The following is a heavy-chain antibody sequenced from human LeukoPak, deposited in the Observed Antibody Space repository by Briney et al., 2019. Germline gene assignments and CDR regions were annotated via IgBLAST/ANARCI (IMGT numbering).Heavy chain of an antibody. Sequence: SVKVSCKASGGTFSSYAISWVRQAPGQGLEWMGGIIPIFGTANYAQKFQGRVAITADESTSTAYMELSGLRSEDTAVYYCASSGIAVHWGQGTLVTVSS. J-gene: IGHJ4*02. D-gene: IGHD6-19*01. CDR1: GGTFSSYA. CDR2: IIPIFGTA. V-gene: IGHV1-69*01. CDR3: ASSGIAVH.